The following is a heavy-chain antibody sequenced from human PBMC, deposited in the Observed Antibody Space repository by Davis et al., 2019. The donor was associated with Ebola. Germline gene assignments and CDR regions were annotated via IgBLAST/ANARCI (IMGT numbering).Heavy chain of an antibody. CDR2: LAYDGSNT. CDR1: GFSFSSFA. J-gene: IGHJ4*02. D-gene: IGHD5-12*01. Sequence: PRGSLRLSCAPSGFSFSSFAMHCVRQAPGKGLQWVALLAYDGSNTYYSDSVEGRFTISRDNSRNTLYLQMHSLRVEDTADYFGARELQSGGFSGYSLDSWGQGTPVIVSP. CDR3: ARELQSGGFSGYSLDS. V-gene: IGHV3-33*05.